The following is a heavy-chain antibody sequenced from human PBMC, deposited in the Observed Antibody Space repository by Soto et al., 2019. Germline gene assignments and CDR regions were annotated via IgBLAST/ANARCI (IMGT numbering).Heavy chain of an antibody. CDR2: IDPSDSYT. J-gene: IGHJ5*02. Sequence: EVQLVQSGAEVKKPGESQRISCKGSGYSFTSYWISWVRQMPGKGLEWMGRIDPSDSYTNYSPSFQGHVTISADKSISTAYLQWSSLKASDTAMYYCARHRPRGLVVVATNWFDPWGQGTLVTVSS. V-gene: IGHV5-10-1*01. D-gene: IGHD2-15*01. CDR3: ARHRPRGLVVVATNWFDP. CDR1: GYSFTSYW.